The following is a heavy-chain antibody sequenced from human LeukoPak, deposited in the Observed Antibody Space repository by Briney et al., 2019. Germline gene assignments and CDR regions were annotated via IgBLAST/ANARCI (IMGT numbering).Heavy chain of an antibody. Sequence: GESLKISCKGSGYSFTSYWIGWVRQMPGKGLEWMGIIYPGDSDTRYSPSFQGQVTISVDKSISTAYLQWSSLKASDTAMYYCATQGYSSGWNFDYWGQGTLVTVSS. CDR2: IYPGDSDT. CDR3: ATQGYSSGWNFDY. V-gene: IGHV5-51*01. CDR1: GYSFTSYW. D-gene: IGHD6-19*01. J-gene: IGHJ4*02.